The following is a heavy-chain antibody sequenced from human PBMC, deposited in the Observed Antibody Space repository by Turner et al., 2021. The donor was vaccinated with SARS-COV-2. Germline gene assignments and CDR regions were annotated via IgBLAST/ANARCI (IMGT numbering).Heavy chain of an antibody. V-gene: IGHV1-24*01. CDR1: GYTLTELS. Sequence: QVQLVQTGAEVKKPGASVKVPCKISGYTLTELSMYWVRQAPGKGLEWMGGFDPEYGETIYAQIFKGRVTMTKDPSTDTAYMELGSLRSEDTAVYFCAAGYQLRVNWFDPWGQGTLVTVSS. CDR3: AAGYQLRVNWFDP. CDR2: FDPEYGET. D-gene: IGHD2-2*01. J-gene: IGHJ5*02.